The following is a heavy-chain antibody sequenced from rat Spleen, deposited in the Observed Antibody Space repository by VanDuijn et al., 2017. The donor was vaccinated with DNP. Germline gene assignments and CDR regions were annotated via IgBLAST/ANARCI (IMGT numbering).Heavy chain of an antibody. CDR2: ISSSGGAA. V-gene: IGHV5S11*01. Sequence: EVQLVESGGGLVQPGRSLKLSCAASKFAFSNYGMAWVRQAPKKGLEWVAAISSSGGAAYYRDSVKGRFTISRDNTKSTLYLQMDSLRSEETATYYCARQGNNFGYFDFWGPGTMVTVSS. D-gene: IGHD1-10*01. J-gene: IGHJ1*01. CDR1: KFAFSNYG. CDR3: ARQGNNFGYFDF.